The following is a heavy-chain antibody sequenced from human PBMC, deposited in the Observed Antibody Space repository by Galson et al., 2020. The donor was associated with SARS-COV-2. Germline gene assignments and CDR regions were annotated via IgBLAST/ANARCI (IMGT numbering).Heavy chain of an antibody. CDR1: GFTFGDYA. CDR3: TRAGIQLWLLDWFDP. D-gene: IGHD5-18*01. Sequence: GESLKISSTASGFTFGDYAMSWFRQAPGKGLEWVGFIRSKAYGGTTEYAASVKGRFTISRDDSKSIAYLQMNSLKTEDTAVYYCTRAGIQLWLLDWFDPWGQGTLVTVSS. J-gene: IGHJ5*02. V-gene: IGHV3-49*03. CDR2: IRSKAYGGTT.